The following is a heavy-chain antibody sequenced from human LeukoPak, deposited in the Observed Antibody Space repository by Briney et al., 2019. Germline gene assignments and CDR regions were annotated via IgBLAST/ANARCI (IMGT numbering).Heavy chain of an antibody. CDR2: INSDGSTT. V-gene: IGHV3-74*01. CDR1: GFTFSSYA. D-gene: IGHD1-26*01. CDR3: ARHPEVGATLDY. J-gene: IGHJ4*02. Sequence: GGSLRLSCAASGFTFSSYAMSWVRQAPGKGLVWVSRINSDGSTTSYADSVKGRFTISRDNAKNTLYLQMNSLRDEDTAVYYCARHPEVGATLDYWGQGTLVTVSS.